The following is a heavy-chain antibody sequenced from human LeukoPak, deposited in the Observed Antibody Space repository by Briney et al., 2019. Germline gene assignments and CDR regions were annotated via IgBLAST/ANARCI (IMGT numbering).Heavy chain of an antibody. Sequence: GGSLRLSCAASGFTFSSYAMSWVRQAPGKGLEWVSGISGSGGRTHYADSVKGRFTISRDNAKNSLYLQMNSLRAEDTAVYYCARDDLVPYYYDSSGPSEGAFDIWGQGTMVTVSS. D-gene: IGHD3-22*01. CDR2: ISGSGGRT. V-gene: IGHV3-23*01. CDR3: ARDDLVPYYYDSSGPSEGAFDI. J-gene: IGHJ3*02. CDR1: GFTFSSYA.